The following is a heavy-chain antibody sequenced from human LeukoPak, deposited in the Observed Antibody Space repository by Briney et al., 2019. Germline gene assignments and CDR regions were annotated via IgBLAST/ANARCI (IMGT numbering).Heavy chain of an antibody. CDR1: GFTFSSYE. D-gene: IGHD2-15*01. J-gene: IGHJ4*02. V-gene: IGHV3-53*01. CDR3: ARRAGEYSHPYDY. Sequence: GGSLGLSCAASGFTFSSYEMNWVRQAPGKGLEWVSFIYSGGNTHYSDSVTGRFTISRDNSKNTLYLQMNSLRAEDTAIYYCARRAGEYSHPYDYWGQGTLVTVSS. CDR2: IYSGGNT.